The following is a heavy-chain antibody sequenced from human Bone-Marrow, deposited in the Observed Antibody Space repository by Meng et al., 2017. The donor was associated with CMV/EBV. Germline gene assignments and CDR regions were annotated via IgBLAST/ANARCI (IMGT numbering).Heavy chain of an antibody. CDR1: GYSFSNYW. CDR2: IDPKDSYT. D-gene: IGHD6-13*01. J-gene: IGHJ5*02. V-gene: IGHV5-10-1*01. CDR3: AVVRKAAGLGWSDP. Sequence: ASGYSFSNYWINWVRQKPGRGLEWIGRIDPKDSYTTYSPSFQGHVSISADKSIGIVYLQWSSLKASDTAMYYCAVVRKAAGLGWSDPWGQGTLVTVSS.